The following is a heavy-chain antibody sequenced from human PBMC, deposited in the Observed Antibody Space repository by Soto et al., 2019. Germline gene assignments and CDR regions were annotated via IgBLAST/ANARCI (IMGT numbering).Heavy chain of an antibody. V-gene: IGHV1-3*01. D-gene: IGHD1-26*01. CDR3: ARFGSQSSYYMEV. CDR1: GYTFTNFA. Sequence: QVQLVQSGAEVKKPGASVKISCRASGYTFTNFAMHWVRQAPGQSPEWMGLINAGSGNTKYSQTLQGRGNNTRDTSASTSYMDLSSLSSAGAAVYFRARFGSQSSYYMEVWGKGTTVIVSS. CDR2: INAGSGNT. J-gene: IGHJ6*03.